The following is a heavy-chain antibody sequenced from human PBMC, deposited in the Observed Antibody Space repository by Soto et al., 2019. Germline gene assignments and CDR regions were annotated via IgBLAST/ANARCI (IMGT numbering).Heavy chain of an antibody. Sequence: EVQLVQSGAEVKKPGESLQISCKSSGYSFSSHWIGWVRQMPGEGLEWMGIIYPGDSDTRYSPSFQGQVTISADKSINPAYLQWSGLTASDTGMYYCARAQYGDYRSYFDYWGQGTLVTVSS. D-gene: IGHD4-17*01. V-gene: IGHV5-51*03. CDR3: ARAQYGDYRSYFDY. CDR2: IYPGDSDT. CDR1: GYSFSSHW. J-gene: IGHJ4*02.